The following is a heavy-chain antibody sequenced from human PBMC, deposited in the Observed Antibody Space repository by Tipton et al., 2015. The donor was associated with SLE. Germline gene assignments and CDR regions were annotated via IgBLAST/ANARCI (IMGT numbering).Heavy chain of an antibody. V-gene: IGHV4-34*01. CDR1: GGSFSGYY. Sequence: GLVKPSETLSLTCAVYGGSFSGYYWSWIRQPPGKGLEWIGEINHSRSTTYNPSLKSRVTISVDASKNQFSLKLSSVTAADTAVYYCAGHSHYYESSGYWGNWFDPWGQGTLVTVSS. J-gene: IGHJ5*02. CDR2: INHSRST. CDR3: AGHSHYYESSGYWGNWFDP. D-gene: IGHD3-22*01.